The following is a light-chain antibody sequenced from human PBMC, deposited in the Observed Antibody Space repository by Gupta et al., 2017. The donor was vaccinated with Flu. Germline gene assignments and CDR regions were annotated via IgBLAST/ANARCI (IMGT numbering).Light chain of an antibody. CDR3: MQATQLPHS. V-gene: IGKV2-24*01. CDR2: ATS. CDR1: QSLLHSDGNTH. J-gene: IGKJ2*03. Sequence: DIVMTQTPLSSPVTLGQPASISCRSSQSLLHSDGNTHLSWFHQRPGQPPRLLIYATSNRFSGVPDRFSGSGAGTDFTLKISRVEAEDVGVFYCMQATQLPHSFGQGTKLEIK.